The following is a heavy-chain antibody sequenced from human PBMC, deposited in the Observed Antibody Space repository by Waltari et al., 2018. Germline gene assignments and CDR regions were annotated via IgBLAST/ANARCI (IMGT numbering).Heavy chain of an antibody. CDR3: ARRSRGSGSYAFGAFDI. J-gene: IGHJ3*02. V-gene: IGHV4-39*01. Sequence: QLQLQESGPGLVKPSETLSLTCTVSGSISSTTYYWGWIRQPSGKGLEWIGSMSSSGHTYYNPSLKSRVTISVDTSKNQFSLRLSSVTAADTAVYYCARRSRGSGSYAFGAFDIWGQGTMVIVSS. D-gene: IGHD1-26*01. CDR2: MSSSGHT. CDR1: GSISSTTYY.